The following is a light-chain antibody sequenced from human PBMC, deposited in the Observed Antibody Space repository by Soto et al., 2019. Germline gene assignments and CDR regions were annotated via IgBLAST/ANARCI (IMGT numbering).Light chain of an antibody. Sequence: EIVMTQSPATLSVSPGARATLSCRASQSVSSNLAWYPQKPGQAPRLLIYGASTRATGIPARFSGSGSGTEFTLTISSLHSEDFAVYYCQQYNNCPRTFGQGTKVESK. CDR1: QSVSSN. CDR2: GAS. V-gene: IGKV3-15*01. J-gene: IGKJ1*01. CDR3: QQYNNCPRT.